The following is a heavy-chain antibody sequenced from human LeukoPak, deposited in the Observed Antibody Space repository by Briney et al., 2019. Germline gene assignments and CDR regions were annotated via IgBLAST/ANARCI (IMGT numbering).Heavy chain of an antibody. Sequence: GGSLRLSCAASGFTFTSYWMSWVRQAPGKGLEWVANIKQDGSAKFYVDSVKGRFTISRDNVKKSLYLQMNSLRVEDTAVYYCAGDYYGSGRGYSDYWGQGTLVTVSS. D-gene: IGHD3-10*01. CDR3: AGDYYGSGRGYSDY. CDR1: GFTFTSYW. V-gene: IGHV3-7*04. J-gene: IGHJ4*02. CDR2: IKQDGSAK.